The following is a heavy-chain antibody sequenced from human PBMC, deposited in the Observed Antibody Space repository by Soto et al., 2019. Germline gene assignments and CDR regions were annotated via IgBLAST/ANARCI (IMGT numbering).Heavy chain of an antibody. CDR1: GGSISSGGYY. J-gene: IGHJ3*02. Sequence: QVQLQESGPGLVKPSQTLSLTCTVSGGSISSGGYYWSWIRQHPGKGREWIGYIYYSGSTYYNPSLKSRVTISVDTSKNQFSLKLSSVTAADTAVYYCARDKAGTTSVSFAREPYYAFDIWGQGTMVTVSS. V-gene: IGHV4-31*03. D-gene: IGHD1-1*01. CDR3: ARDKAGTTSVSFAREPYYAFDI. CDR2: IYYSGST.